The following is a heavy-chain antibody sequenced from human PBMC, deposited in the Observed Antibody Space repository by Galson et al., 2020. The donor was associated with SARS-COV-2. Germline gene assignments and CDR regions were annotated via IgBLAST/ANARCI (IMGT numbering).Heavy chain of an antibody. CDR1: GYIFSGYY. Sequence: ASVKVSCKASGYIFSGYYMHWVRQAPGQGLEWMGWINPNSGDTNYAQKFQGRVTMTRDTSINTAYMELSSLISDDTAVYYCASPGYGGSNFWPHLDYWGQGTLVTVSS. CDR3: ASPGYGGSNFWPHLDY. J-gene: IGHJ4*02. D-gene: IGHD5-12*01. CDR2: INPNSGDT. V-gene: IGHV1-2*02.